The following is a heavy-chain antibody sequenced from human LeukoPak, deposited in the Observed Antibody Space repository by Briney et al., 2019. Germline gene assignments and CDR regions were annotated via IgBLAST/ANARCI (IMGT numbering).Heavy chain of an antibody. J-gene: IGHJ4*02. V-gene: IGHV3-48*04. CDR1: GFTFSSYS. CDR2: ISSSSSTI. CDR3: ARDGSGSPY. D-gene: IGHD1-26*01. Sequence: GGSLRLSCAASGFTFSSYSMNWVRQAPGKGLEWVSYISSSSSTIYYADSVKGRFTISRDNAKSSLYLQMNSLRAEDTAVYYCARDGSGSPYWGQGTLVTVSS.